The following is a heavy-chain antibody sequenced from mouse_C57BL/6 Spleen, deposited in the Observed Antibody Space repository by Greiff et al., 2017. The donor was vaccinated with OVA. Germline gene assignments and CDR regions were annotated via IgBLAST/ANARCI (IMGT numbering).Heavy chain of an antibody. CDR2: IDPEDGET. CDR3: ARMYYGSPYAIDY. J-gene: IGHJ4*01. V-gene: IGHV14-2*01. D-gene: IGHD1-1*01. CDR1: GFNITDYY. Sequence: VQLQQSGAELVKPGASVKLSCTASGFNITDYYMHWVKQRTEQGLEWIGRIDPEDGETKYAPKFQGKATITADTSSNTAYLQLSILTSEDTAVYYCARMYYGSPYAIDYWGQGTSVTVSS.